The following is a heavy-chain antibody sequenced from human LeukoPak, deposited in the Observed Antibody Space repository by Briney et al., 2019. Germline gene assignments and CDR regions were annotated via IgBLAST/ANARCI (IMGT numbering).Heavy chain of an antibody. J-gene: IGHJ3*02. CDR3: ARVPEDDAFDI. CDR1: GGSISSGGYS. Sequence: PSETLSLTCAVSGGSISSGGYSWSWIRQPPGKGLEWIGYIYHSGSTYYNPSLKSRVTISVDTSKNQFSLKLSSVTAADTAVYYCARVPEDDAFDIWGQGTMVTVSS. V-gene: IGHV4-30-2*05. CDR2: IYHSGST.